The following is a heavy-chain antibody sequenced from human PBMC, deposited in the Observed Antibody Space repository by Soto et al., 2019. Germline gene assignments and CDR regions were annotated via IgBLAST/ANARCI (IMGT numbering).Heavy chain of an antibody. V-gene: IGHV3-30*18. J-gene: IGHJ4*02. D-gene: IGHD5-12*01. Sequence: GGSLRLSCAASGFTFSNYDMHWVRQAPGKGLEWVAVISYDESKKYYADSVKGRFTISRDSTKNTLSLQMNSLRAEDTAVYYCAKAPGGDSGYDFFFDYWGQGTLVTVSS. CDR2: ISYDESKK. CDR1: GFTFSNYD. CDR3: AKAPGGDSGYDFFFDY.